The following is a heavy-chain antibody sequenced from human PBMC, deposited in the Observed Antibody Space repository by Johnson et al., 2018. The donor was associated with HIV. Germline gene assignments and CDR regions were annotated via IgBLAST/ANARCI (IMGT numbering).Heavy chain of an antibody. D-gene: IGHD6-6*01. J-gene: IGHJ3*02. CDR1: GFTFSTYG. CDR3: ARLEYSSVSPLLGALDI. Sequence: MQLVESGGGVVQPGRSLRLSCAASGFTFSTYGMHWVRKAPGKGLEWVAVMWYDGSNKYYADSVKGRFTISSDNSKNKLYLQMNSLRAEDTALYYCARLEYSSVSPLLGALDIWSQGTMVTVSS. V-gene: IGHV3-33*01. CDR2: MWYDGSNK.